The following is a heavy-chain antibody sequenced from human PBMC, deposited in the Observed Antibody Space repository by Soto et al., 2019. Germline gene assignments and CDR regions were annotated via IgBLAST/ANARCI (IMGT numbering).Heavy chain of an antibody. J-gene: IGHJ4*02. CDR3: ASYPPRPTVTTLGGTDY. V-gene: IGHV3-23*01. Sequence: EVQLLESGGGLVQPGGSLRLSCAASGFTFSSYAMSWVRQAPGKGLEWVSAISGSGGSTYYADSVKGRFTISRDNSKNTLYLQMNSLRAEDTAVYYCASYPPRPTVTTLGGTDYWGQGTLVTVSS. CDR1: GFTFSSYA. CDR2: ISGSGGST. D-gene: IGHD4-17*01.